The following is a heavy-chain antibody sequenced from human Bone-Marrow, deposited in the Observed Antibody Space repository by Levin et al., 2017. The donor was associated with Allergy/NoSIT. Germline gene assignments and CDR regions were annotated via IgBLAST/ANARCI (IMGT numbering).Heavy chain of an antibody. Sequence: KSSETLSLTCTVSGDSIIDDYWSWIRQSPGGGLEWIGNMFSSGTNYKYNPSLKSRATMSIDRSKNQFSLHLTSVTAADTAVYYCARRAVSGYHAFDIWGQGTKVTVSS. CDR3: ARRAVSGYHAFDI. D-gene: IGHD3-10*01. CDR2: MFSSGTNY. CDR1: GDSIIDDY. V-gene: IGHV4-4*09. J-gene: IGHJ3*02.